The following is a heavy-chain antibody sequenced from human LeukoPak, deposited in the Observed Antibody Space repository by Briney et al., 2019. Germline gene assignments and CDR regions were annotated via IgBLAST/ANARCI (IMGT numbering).Heavy chain of an antibody. CDR3: AKDLYYDSSCDI. CDR2: ISGSGGST. D-gene: IGHD3-22*01. V-gene: IGHV3-23*01. J-gene: IGHJ3*02. Sequence: GRSLRLSCAASGFTFSSYGMHWVRQAPGKGLEWVSAISGSGGSTYYADSVKGRFTISRDNSKNTLYLQMNSLRAEDTAVYYCAKDLYYDSSCDIWGQGTMVTVSS. CDR1: GFTFSSYG.